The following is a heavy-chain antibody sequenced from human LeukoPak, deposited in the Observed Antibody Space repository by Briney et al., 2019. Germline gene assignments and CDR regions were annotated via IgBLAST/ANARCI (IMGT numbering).Heavy chain of an antibody. CDR1: GFTFGDYA. J-gene: IGHJ6*03. CDR2: IKQDGSEK. D-gene: IGHD3-10*01. CDR3: ARATHYYGSGSYYLGYYYYYYMDV. Sequence: PGGSLRLSCTASGFTFGDYAMSWVRQAPGKGLEWVANIKQDGSEKYYVDSVKGRFTISRDNAKNSLYLQMNSLRAEDTAVYYCARATHYYGSGSYYLGYYYYYYMDVWGKGTTVTVSS. V-gene: IGHV3-7*01.